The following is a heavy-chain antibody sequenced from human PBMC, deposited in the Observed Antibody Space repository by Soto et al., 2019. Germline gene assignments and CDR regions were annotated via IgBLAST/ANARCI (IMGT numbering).Heavy chain of an antibody. CDR1: GFTFSSYW. Sequence: EVQLVESGGGLVQPGGSLRLSCAASGFTFSSYWMSWVRQAPGKGLEWVATIKQDESEKYYVDSVKGRFTVSRDNAKSSLYLQMNSVRVEDTAVYYCAKGDYYDRRFDYWGQGALVTVSS. D-gene: IGHD3-22*01. V-gene: IGHV3-7*03. CDR2: IKQDESEK. J-gene: IGHJ4*02. CDR3: AKGDYYDRRFDY.